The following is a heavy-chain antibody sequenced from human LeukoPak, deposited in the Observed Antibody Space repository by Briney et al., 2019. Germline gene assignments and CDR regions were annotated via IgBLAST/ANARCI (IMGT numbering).Heavy chain of an antibody. D-gene: IGHD3-22*01. Sequence: SETLSLTCAVYGGSFSGYYWSWIRQHPGKGLEWIGYIYYSGSTYYNPSLKSRVTISVDTSKNQFSLKLSSVTAADTAVYYCAIYYYDSSGYYRFDYWGQGTLVTVSS. CDR1: GGSFSGYY. CDR3: AIYYYDSSGYYRFDY. V-gene: IGHV4-31*11. CDR2: IYYSGST. J-gene: IGHJ4*02.